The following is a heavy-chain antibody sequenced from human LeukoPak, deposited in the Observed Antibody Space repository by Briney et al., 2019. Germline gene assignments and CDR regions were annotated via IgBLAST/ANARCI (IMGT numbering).Heavy chain of an antibody. J-gene: IGHJ3*02. CDR1: GGTFSSYA. Sequence: SVKVSCKASGGTFSSYAISWVRQAPGQGLEWKGGIIPIFGTANYAQKFQRRVTITTDESTSTACMELSSLRSEDTAVYYCARGQGGGSYYRAFDIWGQGTMVTVSS. CDR3: ARGQGGGSYYRAFDI. D-gene: IGHD1-26*01. CDR2: IIPIFGTA. V-gene: IGHV1-69*05.